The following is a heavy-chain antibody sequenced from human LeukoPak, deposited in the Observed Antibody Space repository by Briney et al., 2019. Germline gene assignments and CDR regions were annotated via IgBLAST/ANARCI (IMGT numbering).Heavy chain of an antibody. Sequence: GGSLRLSCAASGFTFSSYGMHGGRQAPGKGLEWGAVIWYDGSNKYYADSVKGRFTISRDNSKNKLYLQMNSLRAADTAVYYCAKDGDTNYAFDIWGQGTMVTVSS. J-gene: IGHJ3*02. D-gene: IGHD2-8*01. CDR1: GFTFSSYG. CDR2: IWYDGSNK. CDR3: AKDGDTNYAFDI. V-gene: IGHV3-33*06.